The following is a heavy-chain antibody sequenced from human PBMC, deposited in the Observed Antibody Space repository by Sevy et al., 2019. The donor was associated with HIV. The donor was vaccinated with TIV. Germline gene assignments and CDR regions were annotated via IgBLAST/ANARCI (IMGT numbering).Heavy chain of an antibody. Sequence: GGSLRLSCAASGFTFSSYSMNWVRQAPGKGLEWVSYISSSSSTIYYADSVKGRFTISRDNAKNSLYLQMNSLRAEDTAGYYCARVGIVVGGAFDIWGQGTMVTVSS. CDR2: ISSSSSTI. J-gene: IGHJ3*02. CDR1: GFTFSSYS. V-gene: IGHV3-48*01. CDR3: ARVGIVVGGAFDI. D-gene: IGHD2-15*01.